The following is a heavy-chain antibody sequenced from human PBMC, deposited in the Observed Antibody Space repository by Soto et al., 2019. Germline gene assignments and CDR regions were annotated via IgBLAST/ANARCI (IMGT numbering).Heavy chain of an antibody. Sequence: QVQLQESGPGLVKPSGTLSLTCAVSGGSISTNNWWSWVRLPPGKGLEWIGEIYHNGNTNYNPSLKSRVTISIDKSKNQFSLNLISVIAADTAVYYCARAPGTVTLYYFDSWGQGTLVTVSS. V-gene: IGHV4-4*02. CDR2: IYHNGNT. CDR1: GGSISTNNW. CDR3: ARAPGTVTLYYFDS. D-gene: IGHD4-17*01. J-gene: IGHJ4*02.